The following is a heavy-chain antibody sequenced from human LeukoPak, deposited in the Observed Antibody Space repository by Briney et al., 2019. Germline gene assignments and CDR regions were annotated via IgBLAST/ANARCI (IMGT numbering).Heavy chain of an antibody. Sequence: KTSETLSLTCTVSGGSISSSSYYWGWIRQPPGKGLEWIGEIYHSGSTNYNPSLKSRVTISVDKSKNQFSLKLSSVTAADTAVYYCARLEVVQVGMNAFDIWGQGTMVTVSS. V-gene: IGHV4-39*07. CDR3: ARLEVVQVGMNAFDI. J-gene: IGHJ3*02. CDR1: GGSISSSSYY. D-gene: IGHD2-15*01. CDR2: IYHSGST.